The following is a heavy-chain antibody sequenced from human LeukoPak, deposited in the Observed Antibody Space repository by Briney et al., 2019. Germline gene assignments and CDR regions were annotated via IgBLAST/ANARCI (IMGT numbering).Heavy chain of an antibody. D-gene: IGHD3-22*01. Sequence: GGSLRLSCAASGFTFSNYWMTWVRQAPGKGLEWVANIKQDGSEKYYVDSVKGRFTISRDNAKNSLYLQMNSLRAEDTAVYYCARSETTYYYDSSVYFYYYGMDVWGQGTMVTVSS. V-gene: IGHV3-7*01. CDR2: IKQDGSEK. J-gene: IGHJ6*02. CDR1: GFTFSNYW. CDR3: ARSETTYYYDSSVYFYYYGMDV.